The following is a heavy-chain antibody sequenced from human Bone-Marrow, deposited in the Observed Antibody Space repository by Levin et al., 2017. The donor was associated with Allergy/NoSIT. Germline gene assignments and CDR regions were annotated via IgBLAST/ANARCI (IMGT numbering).Heavy chain of an antibody. CDR1: GFSLSTLGVG. D-gene: IGHD6-19*01. CDR2: IYWDGDE. CDR3: VRSASDYSSGWYWNY. V-gene: IGHV2-5*02. Sequence: SGPTLVKPTQTLTLTCTFSGFSLSTLGVGVGWIRQPPGKALEWLALIYWDGDERYSPFLKSRLTISKDTSKKQVVLTITNMDTVDTATYYCVRSASDYSSGWYWNYWGQGTLVTVSS. J-gene: IGHJ4*02.